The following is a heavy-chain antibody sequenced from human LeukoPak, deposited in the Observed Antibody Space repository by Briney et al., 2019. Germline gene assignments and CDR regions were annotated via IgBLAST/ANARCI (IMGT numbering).Heavy chain of an antibody. Sequence: PGGSLRLSCAASGFTFSDHYMDWVRQAPGKGLEWVGRIRNKAKSYTTEYAASVKGRFTISRDDSKNSLYLQMYSLKTEDTAVYYCARVVAAVGSDYFDCWGQGTLVTVSS. J-gene: IGHJ4*02. D-gene: IGHD6-13*01. CDR1: GFTFSDHY. V-gene: IGHV3-72*01. CDR2: IRNKAKSYTT. CDR3: ARVVAAVGSDYFDC.